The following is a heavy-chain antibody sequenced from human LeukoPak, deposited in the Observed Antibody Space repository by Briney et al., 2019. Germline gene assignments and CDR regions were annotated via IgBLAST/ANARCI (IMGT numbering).Heavy chain of an antibody. D-gene: IGHD5-18*01. V-gene: IGHV3-7*01. J-gene: IGHJ4*02. Sequence: GGSLRLSCAASGFTFSSYWVTWVRQAPGKGLEWVANINQDASERHYADSVKGRFTISRDNAKNTLYLQMNSLRDEDTAVYYCAREQQLWLFWGQGTLVTVSS. CDR3: AREQQLWLF. CDR2: INQDASER. CDR1: GFTFSSYW.